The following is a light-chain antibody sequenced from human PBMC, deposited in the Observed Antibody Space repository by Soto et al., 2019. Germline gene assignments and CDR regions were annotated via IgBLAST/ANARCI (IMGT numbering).Light chain of an antibody. CDR1: SSDVGGYNY. Sequence: QSVLTQPASVSGSPGQSVTISCTGTSSDVGGYNYVSWYQQHPGKAPKLMIYDVTNRPSGVSIRFSGSKSGNTASLTISGFQAEDEADYYCSSYTSDSTVVFGGGTQLTVL. J-gene: IGLJ2*01. CDR3: SSYTSDSTVV. CDR2: DVT. V-gene: IGLV2-14*01.